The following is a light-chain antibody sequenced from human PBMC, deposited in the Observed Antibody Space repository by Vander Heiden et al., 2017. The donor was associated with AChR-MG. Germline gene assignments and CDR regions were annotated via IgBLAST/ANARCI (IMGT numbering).Light chain of an antibody. Sequence: EIVLTQSPATLSLSPGERATLACGASQSVSSSYLAWYQQKPGRAPRLLIYDASSRDTGIPDRFSGSGSGTDFTLTISRLEPEDFAVYYCQQYCSSPSLTFGQGTRLEIK. CDR1: QSVSSSY. CDR2: DAS. CDR3: QQYCSSPSLT. J-gene: IGKJ5*01. V-gene: IGKV3D-20*01.